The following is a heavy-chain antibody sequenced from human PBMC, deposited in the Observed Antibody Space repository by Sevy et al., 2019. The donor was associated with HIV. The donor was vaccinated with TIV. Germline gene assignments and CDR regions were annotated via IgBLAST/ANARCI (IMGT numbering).Heavy chain of an antibody. CDR3: AKEFLRYTSGWYFDC. J-gene: IGHJ4*02. CDR1: GFTFSDYG. D-gene: IGHD6-19*01. Sequence: GVSLRLSCAASGFTFSDYGMHWVRQAPGKELEWVAVISHSGGTTFYADSVRGRFTISRDNSKNTLYLHMSSPRVEDTAIYYCAKEFLRYTSGWYFDCWGQGTLVTVSS. CDR2: ISHSGGTT. V-gene: IGHV3-30*18.